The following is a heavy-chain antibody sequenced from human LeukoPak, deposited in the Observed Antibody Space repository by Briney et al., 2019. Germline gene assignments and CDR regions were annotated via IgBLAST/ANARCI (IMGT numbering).Heavy chain of an antibody. V-gene: IGHV4-39*07. Sequence: SETLSLTCTVSGGSISSSSYYWGWIRQPPGKGLEWIGSIYYSGSTYYNPSLKSRVTISVDTSKNQFSLKLSSVTAADTAVYYCARDNWRPSPIRLWLREGFDYWGQGTLVTVSS. CDR2: IYYSGST. D-gene: IGHD5-18*01. J-gene: IGHJ4*02. CDR3: ARDNWRPSPIRLWLREGFDY. CDR1: GGSISSSSYY.